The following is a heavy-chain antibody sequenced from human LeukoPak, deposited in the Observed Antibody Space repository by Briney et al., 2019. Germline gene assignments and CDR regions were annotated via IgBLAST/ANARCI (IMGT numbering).Heavy chain of an antibody. J-gene: IGHJ4*02. CDR2: IHDSGST. CDR3: ARWYYSGWAFDY. V-gene: IGHV4-59*08. Sequence: SETLTLSCTVSGGTISSYYWNWIRQPPGKGLEWIGYIHDSGSTKYNPSLKSRVAISVDTSKNQFSLKLSSVTAADTAVYYCARWYYSGWAFDYWGQATMVTHSS. D-gene: IGHD6-19*01. CDR1: GGTISSYY.